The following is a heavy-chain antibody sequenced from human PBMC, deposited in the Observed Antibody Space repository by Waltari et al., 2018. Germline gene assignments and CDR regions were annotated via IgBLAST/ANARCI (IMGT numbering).Heavy chain of an antibody. J-gene: IGHJ4*02. CDR2: IYYSGST. D-gene: IGHD3-16*01. CDR1: GGSISSYY. CDR3: ARAEGRGYFDY. Sequence: QVQLQESGPGLVKPSETLSLTCTVSGGSISSYYCSWIRQPPGKGLEWIGYIYYSGSTNYNPSLKSRVTISVDTSKNQFSLKLSSVTAADTAVYYCARAEGRGYFDYWGQGTLVTVSS. V-gene: IGHV4-59*01.